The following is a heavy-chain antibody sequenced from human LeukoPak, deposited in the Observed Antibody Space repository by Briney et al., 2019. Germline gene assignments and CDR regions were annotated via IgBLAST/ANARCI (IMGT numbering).Heavy chain of an antibody. J-gene: IGHJ4*02. CDR2: ISGSGGST. CDR1: GFTFSNYA. D-gene: IGHD5-18*01. Sequence: GGSLRLSCAASGFTFSNYAMSWVRQAPEKGLEWVSTISGSGGSTYYADSVKGRFTISRDNSKNTLYLQMNSLRAEDTAVYYCAKADTAMVNYFDYWGQGTLATVSS. CDR3: AKADTAMVNYFDY. V-gene: IGHV3-23*01.